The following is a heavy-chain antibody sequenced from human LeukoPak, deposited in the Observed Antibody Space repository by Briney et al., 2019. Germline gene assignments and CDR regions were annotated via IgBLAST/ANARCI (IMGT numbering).Heavy chain of an antibody. V-gene: IGHV4-59*01. D-gene: IGHD1-1*01. Sequence: SETLSLTCTVSGGSIRSYYWSWIRQPPGKGLEWIGYIYYSGSSNYNPSLKSRVTISVDTSKNQFSLKLTSVTAADTAVYYCATTDVFYYNMDVWGKGTPVTVSS. CDR3: ATTDVFYYNMDV. J-gene: IGHJ6*03. CDR2: IYYSGSS. CDR1: GGSIRSYY.